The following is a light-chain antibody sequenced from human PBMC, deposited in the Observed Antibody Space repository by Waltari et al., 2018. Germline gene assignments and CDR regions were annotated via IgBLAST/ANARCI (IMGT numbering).Light chain of an antibody. V-gene: IGKV3-20*01. CDR3: QHHVRLPAT. CDR2: GAY. Sequence: IVLTQSPGTLSLSPGERTTLSCRASQSVNTYLAWYQQKPGQAPRLLIYGAYTRAAGTPDRFSGSGSGTDFCLTISSLEAEDFGVYYCQHHVRLPATFGQGTKVEIK. CDR1: QSVNTY. J-gene: IGKJ1*01.